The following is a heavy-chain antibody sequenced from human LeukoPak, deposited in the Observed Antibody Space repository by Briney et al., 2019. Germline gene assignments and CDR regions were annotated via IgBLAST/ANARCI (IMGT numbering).Heavy chain of an antibody. Sequence: ASVKVSCKVSGYTLTELSMHWVRQAPGKGLEWRGGFDPEDGETIYAQKLQGRVTMTEDTYTDTVYMELSSLRCEDTAVYYCATHRGDYGDSYYYYYMDVWGKGTTVTVSS. D-gene: IGHD4-17*01. J-gene: IGHJ6*03. CDR1: GYTLTELS. V-gene: IGHV1-24*01. CDR3: ATHRGDYGDSYYYYYMDV. CDR2: FDPEDGET.